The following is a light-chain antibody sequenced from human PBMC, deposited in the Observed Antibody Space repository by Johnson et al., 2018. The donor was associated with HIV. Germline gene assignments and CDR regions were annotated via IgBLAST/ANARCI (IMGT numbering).Light chain of an antibody. J-gene: IGLJ1*01. CDR3: GTWDSSLSAYV. CDR1: SSNIGNNF. V-gene: IGLV1-51*01. CDR2: DNN. Sequence: QSVLTQPPSVSAAPGQKVTISCYGSSSNIGNNFISWYQQLQGSAPKLLIYDNNKRPSGIPDRFSGYKSGTSATLGITGLLTGDEADYYCGTWDSSLSAYVFGTGTKVTVL.